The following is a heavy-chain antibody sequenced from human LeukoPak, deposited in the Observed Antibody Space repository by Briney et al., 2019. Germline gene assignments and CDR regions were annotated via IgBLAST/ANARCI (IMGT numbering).Heavy chain of an antibody. Sequence: SETLSLTCTVSGGSISNYYWTWIRQPPGKGLEWIGYIYYSGSTNYNPSLKGRVTISVDTSKNQFSLKLSSVTAADTAVYYCARHRASLFDRWGQGTLVTVSS. J-gene: IGHJ5*02. CDR2: IYYSGST. V-gene: IGHV4-59*08. CDR1: GGSISNYY. CDR3: ARHRASLFDR.